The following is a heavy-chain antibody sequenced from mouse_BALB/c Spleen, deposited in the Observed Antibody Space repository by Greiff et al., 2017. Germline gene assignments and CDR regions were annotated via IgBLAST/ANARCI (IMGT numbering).Heavy chain of an antibody. V-gene: IGHV7-3*02. CDR3: ARVYGYDEVDY. CDR2: IRNKANGYTT. J-gene: IGHJ2*01. D-gene: IGHD2-2*01. CDR1: GFTFTDYY. Sequence: EVQLVESGGGLLQPGGSLRLSCATSGFTFTDYYMSWVRQPPGKALEWLGFIRNKANGYTTEYSASVKGRFTISRDNSQSILYLQMNTLRAEDSATYYCARVYGYDEVDYWGQGTTLTVSS.